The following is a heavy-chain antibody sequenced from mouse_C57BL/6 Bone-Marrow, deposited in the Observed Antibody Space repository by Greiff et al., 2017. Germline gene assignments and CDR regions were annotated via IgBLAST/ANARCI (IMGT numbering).Heavy chain of an antibody. CDR2: INPSTGGT. J-gene: IGHJ4*01. Sequence: VQLQQSGAELARPGASVKISCKASGFSFTGYYMNWVKQSPAKSLEWIGEINPSTGGTTYNQKFKAKATLTVDKSSSTAYKQLKSLTSEDSAVYYCARAYYSNYGFYAMDYWGQGTSVTVSS. CDR3: ARAYYSNYGFYAMDY. CDR1: GFSFTGYY. V-gene: IGHV1-42*01. D-gene: IGHD2-5*01.